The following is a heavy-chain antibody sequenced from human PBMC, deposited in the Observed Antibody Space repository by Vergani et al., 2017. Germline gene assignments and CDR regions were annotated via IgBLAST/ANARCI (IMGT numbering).Heavy chain of an antibody. Sequence: QVQLQQWGAGLLKPSETLSLTCAVYGGSFSGYYWSWIRQPPGKGLEWIGEINHSGSTNYNPSLKSRVTISVDTTKNQFSLKLSFVTAADTAVYYCARGGGFDAFDIWGHGTMVTVSS. J-gene: IGHJ3*02. CDR1: GGSFSGYY. CDR3: ARGGGFDAFDI. CDR2: INHSGST. V-gene: IGHV4-34*01.